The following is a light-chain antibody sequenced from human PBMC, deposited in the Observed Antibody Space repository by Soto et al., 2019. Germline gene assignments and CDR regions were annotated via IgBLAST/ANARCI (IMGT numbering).Light chain of an antibody. V-gene: IGKV3-20*01. CDR3: QLYGSSPPIT. Sequence: IVLAQSRGTLTMSPGERATLSCRASQSVSSSSLAWYQHKPGQAPRLLIYDASSRATGIPDRFSGSGSGTDFTLTISRLEPEDFGVYYCQLYGSSPPITFGQGTRLEI. J-gene: IGKJ5*01. CDR1: QSVSSSS. CDR2: DAS.